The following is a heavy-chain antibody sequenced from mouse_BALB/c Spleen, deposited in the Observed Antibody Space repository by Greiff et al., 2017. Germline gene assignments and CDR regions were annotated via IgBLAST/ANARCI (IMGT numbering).Heavy chain of an antibody. Sequence: VQLQQSGAELVRPGTSVKVSCKASGYAFTNYLIEWVKQRPGQGLEWIGVINPGSGGTNYNEKFKGKATLTADKSSSTAYMQLSSLTSDDSAVYFCARKDSSGYESGFAYWGQGTLVTVSA. CDR2: INPGSGGT. CDR3: ARKDSSGYESGFAY. J-gene: IGHJ3*01. D-gene: IGHD3-2*01. V-gene: IGHV1-54*01. CDR1: GYAFTNYL.